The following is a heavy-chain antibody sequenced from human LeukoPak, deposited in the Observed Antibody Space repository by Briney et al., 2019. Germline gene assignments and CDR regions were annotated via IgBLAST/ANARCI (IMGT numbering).Heavy chain of an antibody. CDR3: ARHNYWGYQVS. V-gene: IGHV4-39*01. J-gene: IGHJ5*02. D-gene: IGHD2-8*02. CDR1: GGSISSPGDS. CDR2: FYYSDTT. Sequence: SETLSLTCTVSGGSISSPGDSWRWIRQPPGKGLEWIGSFYYSDTTYYNPSFKSRVTISVDASKIQFTLKLSSVTAADTDVYYCARHNYWGYQVSWGQGSLVIVSS.